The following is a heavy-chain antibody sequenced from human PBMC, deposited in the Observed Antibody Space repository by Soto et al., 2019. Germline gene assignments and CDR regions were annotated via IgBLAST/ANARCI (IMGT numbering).Heavy chain of an antibody. CDR2: IYYSGST. CDR3: ARDTTGTTGDWFDP. V-gene: IGHV4-31*03. Sequence: SETLSLTCTVSGGSISSGGYYWSWIRQHPGKGLEWIGYIYYSGSTYYNPSLKSRVTISVDTSKNQFSLKLSSVTAADTAVYYCARDTTGTTGDWFDPWGQGTLVTVSS. J-gene: IGHJ5*02. D-gene: IGHD1-1*01. CDR1: GGSISSGGYY.